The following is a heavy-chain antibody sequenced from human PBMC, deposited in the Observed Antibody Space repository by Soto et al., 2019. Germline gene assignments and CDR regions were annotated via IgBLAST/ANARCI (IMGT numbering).Heavy chain of an antibody. Sequence: QVQLVQSGAVVKKPGSSVEVSCKASGGTFNGYGISWVRQAPGQGLEWMGGTVPVFDTSKYAPRFQGRVTITVDTSTSTAYMELGSVRSEAAAISFCARGSAHSGAYYTGPSAYDLWGQGTLVIVSS. D-gene: IGHD3-10*01. CDR3: ARGSAHSGAYYTGPSAYDL. CDR1: GGTFNGYG. J-gene: IGHJ3*01. CDR2: TVPVFDTS. V-gene: IGHV1-69*06.